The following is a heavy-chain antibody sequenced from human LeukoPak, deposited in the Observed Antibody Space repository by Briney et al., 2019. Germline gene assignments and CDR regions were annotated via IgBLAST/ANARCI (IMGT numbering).Heavy chain of an antibody. CDR2: INQDGGEI. J-gene: IGHJ5*02. V-gene: IGHV3-7*04. Sequence: GSLRLSCAASGFTFSSSWMTWVRQAPGKGLEWVASINQDGGEIHYVDSVKGRFTISRDNAKNSLYLQLNSLTAEDTAVHYCVRAHHPGGWFDPWGQGTLVTVSS. D-gene: IGHD3-10*01. CDR1: GFTFSSSW. CDR3: VRAHHPGGWFDP.